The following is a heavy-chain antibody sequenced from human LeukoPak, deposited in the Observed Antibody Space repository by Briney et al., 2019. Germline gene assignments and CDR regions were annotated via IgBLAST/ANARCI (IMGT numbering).Heavy chain of an antibody. Sequence: SSETLSLTCAVYGGSFSVYYWSWIRQPPGKGLEWIGEINHSGSTNYNPSLKSRVTISVDTSKNQFSLKLSSVTAADTAVYYCARGPRVRPFDYWGQGTLVTVSS. J-gene: IGHJ4*02. V-gene: IGHV4-34*01. D-gene: IGHD3-3*01. CDR3: ARGPRVRPFDY. CDR1: GGSFSVYY. CDR2: INHSGST.